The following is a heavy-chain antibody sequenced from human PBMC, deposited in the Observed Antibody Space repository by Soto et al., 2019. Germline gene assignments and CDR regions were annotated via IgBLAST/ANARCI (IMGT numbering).Heavy chain of an antibody. CDR3: ARGAVVNFDS. CDR1: GGSISSGGSS. D-gene: IGHD3-22*01. CDR2: IYHSGST. V-gene: IGHV4-30-2*01. Sequence: QLQLQESGSGLVKPSQTLSLTCAVSGGSISSGGSSWTWIRQPPGKGLEWIGYIYHSGSTYYNPPLKCRVTISVDRSKNQFSLKLPSVTAAATAVYYCARGAVVNFDSWGQGTLVTVSS. J-gene: IGHJ4*02.